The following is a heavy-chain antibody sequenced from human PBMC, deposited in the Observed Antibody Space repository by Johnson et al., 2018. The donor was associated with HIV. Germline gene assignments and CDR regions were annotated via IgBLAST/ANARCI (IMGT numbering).Heavy chain of an antibody. Sequence: VQLVESGGGLVQPGGSLRLSCAASGFAVSKNYLTWVRQAPGKGLEWVSIIYSGGNTYYADSVKGRFTISRDNSKNSLFLQMNSLRVEDTAVYYCARAYTYGAFDIWGQGTMVTVSS. CDR3: ARAYTYGAFDI. CDR2: IYSGGNT. V-gene: IGHV3-66*01. D-gene: IGHD5-18*01. J-gene: IGHJ3*02. CDR1: GFAVSKNY.